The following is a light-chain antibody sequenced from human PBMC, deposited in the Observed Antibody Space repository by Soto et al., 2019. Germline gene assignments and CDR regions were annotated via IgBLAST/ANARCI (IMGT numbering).Light chain of an antibody. CDR1: QSVSSN. J-gene: IGKJ4*01. Sequence: EIVMTQSPATLSVSPGERATLSCRASQSVSSNLAWYQQKPGQAPSLLIYGASTRATGIPARFSGSGSATEFPLTISSLQSEDFAVYYCQQYNNWLALTFGGGTKVEIK. V-gene: IGKV3-15*01. CDR2: GAS. CDR3: QQYNNWLALT.